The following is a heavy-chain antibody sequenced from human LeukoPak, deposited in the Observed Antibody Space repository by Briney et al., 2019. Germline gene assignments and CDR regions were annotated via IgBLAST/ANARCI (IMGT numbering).Heavy chain of an antibody. CDR2: ISGSGGNT. CDR1: GFTFSSYA. CDR3: AKAVSAVVYYYMDV. D-gene: IGHD6-13*01. Sequence: GGSLRLSCAASGFTFSSYAMSWVRQAPGKGLEWVSAISGSGGNTYYADSVKGRFTISRDNSKNTLYLQMNSLRAEDTAVYYCAKAVSAVVYYYMDVWGKGTTVTVSS. J-gene: IGHJ6*03. V-gene: IGHV3-23*01.